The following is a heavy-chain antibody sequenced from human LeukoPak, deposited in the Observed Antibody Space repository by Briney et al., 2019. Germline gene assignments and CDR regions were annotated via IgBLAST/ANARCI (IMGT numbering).Heavy chain of an antibody. CDR3: AMALDY. Sequence: GGSLRLSCAASGFTFSSYWMHWVRQVPGKGLVWVSRIKSDGSSTSYADSVKGRFTISRDNSKNTLYLQMDRLRVEDTAVYYCAMALDYWGQGTLVTVSS. CDR1: GFTFSSYW. D-gene: IGHD5-24*01. J-gene: IGHJ4*02. CDR2: IKSDGSST. V-gene: IGHV3-74*01.